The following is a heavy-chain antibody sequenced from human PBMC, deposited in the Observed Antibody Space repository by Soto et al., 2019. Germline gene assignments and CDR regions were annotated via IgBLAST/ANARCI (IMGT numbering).Heavy chain of an antibody. V-gene: IGHV5-51*01. D-gene: IGHD4-17*01. CDR2: IYPGDSDT. CDR1: GYSFTSYW. J-gene: IGHJ6*02. CDR3: ARRLTVNPYSDYYGMDV. Sequence: AGESLKISCKGSGYSFTSYWIGWVRQMPGKGLEWMGIIYPGDSDTRYSPSFQGQVTISADKSISTAYLQWSSLKASDTAMYYCARRLTVNPYSDYYGMDVWGQGTTVTVSS.